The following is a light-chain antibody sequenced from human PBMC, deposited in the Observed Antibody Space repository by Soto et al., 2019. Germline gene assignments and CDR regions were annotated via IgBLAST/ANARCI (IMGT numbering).Light chain of an antibody. V-gene: IGKV1-6*01. Sequence: AIQMTQPPSSLSASVGDRVTITCRASQDIRYGLSWYQQKPGKAPKLLIYAASSLQRGVPSRFSGSGSGTDFTLTISSLQPEDFATYSCLQHSSYPWTFGQGTKVDIK. CDR2: AAS. CDR1: QDIRYG. J-gene: IGKJ1*01. CDR3: LQHSSYPWT.